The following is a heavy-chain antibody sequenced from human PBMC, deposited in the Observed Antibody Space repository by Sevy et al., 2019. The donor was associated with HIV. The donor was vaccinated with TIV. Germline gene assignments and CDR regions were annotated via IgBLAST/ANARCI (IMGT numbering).Heavy chain of an antibody. CDR1: GYTFNNAW. CDR3: TGATVFGATWFDP. D-gene: IGHD3-3*01. V-gene: IGHV3-15*01. Sequence: GGSLRLSCAASGYTFNNAWMSWVRQAPGKGLEWLGRIKSKTDGGSAEYASPVKGRFTISRDDSKSTLHLQMNRLRTEDTGVYYCTGATVFGATWFDPWGQGALVTVSS. CDR2: IKSKTDGGSA. J-gene: IGHJ5*02.